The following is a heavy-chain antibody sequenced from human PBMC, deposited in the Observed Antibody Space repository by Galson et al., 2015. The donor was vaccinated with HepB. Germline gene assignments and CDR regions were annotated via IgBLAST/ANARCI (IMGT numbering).Heavy chain of an antibody. Sequence: SLRLSCAASGFTFGDYAMTWFRQAPGKGLELVGFIRSQSYGGTGEYAASVKGRMTISRDDSKSIAYLQMNSLKTEDTAVYYCSRKFGIKAFDYWGQGTLVTVSS. CDR2: IRSQSYGGTG. CDR3: SRKFGIKAFDY. CDR1: GFTFGDYA. J-gene: IGHJ4*02. V-gene: IGHV3-49*03. D-gene: IGHD3-10*01.